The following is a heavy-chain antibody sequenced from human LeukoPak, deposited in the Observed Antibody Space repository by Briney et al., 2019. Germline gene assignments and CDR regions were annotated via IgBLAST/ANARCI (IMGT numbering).Heavy chain of an antibody. D-gene: IGHD6-13*01. CDR3: ARRGYASSCSFDY. V-gene: IGHV4-59*08. Sequence: PSERLSPICTLSGDSISGECWNWVRQPPGKGLEWIGYIYYSGSTKYNPSLKSRVTISVDTSKNQFSLKLSSVTAADTAVYYCARRGYASSCSFDYWGPGTLVTVSS. CDR2: IYYSGST. CDR1: GDSISGEC. J-gene: IGHJ4*02.